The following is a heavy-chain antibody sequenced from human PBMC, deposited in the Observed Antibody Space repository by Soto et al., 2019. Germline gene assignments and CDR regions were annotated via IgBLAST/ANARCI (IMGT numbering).Heavy chain of an antibody. CDR2: ISGSGGST. CDR3: AKDLGIVLMVYADDAFYI. V-gene: IGHV3-23*01. D-gene: IGHD2-8*01. J-gene: IGHJ3*02. CDR1: GFTFSKSW. Sequence: GGSLRLSCAASGFTFSKSWMNWVRQAPGKGLEWVSAISGSGGSTYYADSVKGRFTISRDNSKNTLYLQMNSLRAEDTAVYYCAKDLGIVLMVYADDAFYIWGQGTMVTVSS.